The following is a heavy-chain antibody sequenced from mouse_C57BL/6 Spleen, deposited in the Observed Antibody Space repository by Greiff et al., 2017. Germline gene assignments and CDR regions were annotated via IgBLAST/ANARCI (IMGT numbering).Heavy chain of an antibody. CDR1: GYPFTSYW. Sequence: QVQLQQPGAELVKPGASVKMSCKASGYPFTSYWITWVKQRPGQGLEWIGDIYPGSGSTTYNEKFKSKATLTVDTSSSTAYMQLSSLTSEDSAVYYCARDGDDYDYFDYWGQGTTLTVSS. J-gene: IGHJ2*01. CDR3: ARDGDDYDYFDY. V-gene: IGHV1-55*01. D-gene: IGHD2-4*01. CDR2: IYPGSGST.